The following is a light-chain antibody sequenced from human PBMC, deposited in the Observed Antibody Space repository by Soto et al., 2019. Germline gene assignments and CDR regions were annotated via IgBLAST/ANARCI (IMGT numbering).Light chain of an antibody. CDR2: DNT. Sequence: QAVLTQPPSASGTPGQRVTISCSGSSSNIGGNTVDWYQQFPGTAPKLLIYDNTRRPPGVPDRFSGSTSATSASLAISGLHSEDEAEYYCATWDDSLNGWVFGGGTKLTVL. J-gene: IGLJ3*02. CDR3: ATWDDSLNGWV. V-gene: IGLV1-44*01. CDR1: SSNIGGNT.